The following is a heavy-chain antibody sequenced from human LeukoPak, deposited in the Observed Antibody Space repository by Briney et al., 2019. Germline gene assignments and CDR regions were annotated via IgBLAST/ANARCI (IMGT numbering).Heavy chain of an antibody. D-gene: IGHD3-10*02. CDR1: GFTFSNAW. J-gene: IGHJ4*02. CDR3: TTLSYVGGY. CDR2: SKSQTDGGTT. Sequence: PGGSLRLSCAASGFTFSNAWMSWVRQAPGKGLEWIGRSKSQTDGGTTDYAAPVKGRFTISRDDSKNTVYLQMNSLKTEDTAVYYCTTLSYVGGYWGQGTLVTVSS. V-gene: IGHV3-15*01.